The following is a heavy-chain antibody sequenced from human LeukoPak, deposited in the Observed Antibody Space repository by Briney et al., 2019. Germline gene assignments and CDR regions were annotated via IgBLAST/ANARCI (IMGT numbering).Heavy chain of an antibody. J-gene: IGHJ4*02. V-gene: IGHV3-48*03. CDR1: GFTFSNYD. Sequence: GGSLRLSCAASGFTFSNYDVNWVRQAPGKGLEWVSYTSSSGSTVYYADSVKGRFTISRDNAKNSLYLQMNSLRAEDTAVYYCAREQNTYNWNRSDYWGQGTLVTVSS. D-gene: IGHD1-20*01. CDR3: AREQNTYNWNRSDY. CDR2: TSSSGSTV.